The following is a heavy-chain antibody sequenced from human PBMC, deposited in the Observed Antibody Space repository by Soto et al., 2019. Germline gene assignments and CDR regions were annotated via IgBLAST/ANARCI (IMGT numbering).Heavy chain of an antibody. D-gene: IGHD2-15*01. V-gene: IGHV4-31*03. Sequence: PSETLSLTCSVSRAFINSGGFYYSWIRQPPGKGLEWLGYIFHSGSTLYNPSLRGRLTLSADTSRNQLSLYLTSVTAADTAVYYFLRGGIARHWFGPWGQGILVTVFS. J-gene: IGHJ5*02. CDR1: RAFINSGGFY. CDR2: IFHSGST. CDR3: LRGGIARHWFGP.